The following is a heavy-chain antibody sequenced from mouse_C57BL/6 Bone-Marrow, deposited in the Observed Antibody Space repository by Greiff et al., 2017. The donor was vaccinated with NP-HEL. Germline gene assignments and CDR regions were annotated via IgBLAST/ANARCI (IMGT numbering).Heavy chain of an antibody. V-gene: IGHV1-55*01. CDR1: GYTFTSYW. CDR2: IYPGSGST. J-gene: IGHJ1*03. CDR3: ARGGGDAHWYFDV. Sequence: VQLQQPGAELVKPGASVKMSCKASGYTFTSYWITWVKQRPGQGLEWIGDIYPGSGSTNYNEKFKSKATLTVDTSSSTAYMQLSSLTSEDSAVYYCARGGGDAHWYFDVWGTVATVTVSS. D-gene: IGHD3-3*01.